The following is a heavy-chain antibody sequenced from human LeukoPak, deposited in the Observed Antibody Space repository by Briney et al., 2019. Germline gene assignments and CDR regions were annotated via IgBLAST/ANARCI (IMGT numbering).Heavy chain of an antibody. CDR2: INSDGSST. CDR1: GFTFSSYW. Sequence: GGSLRLSCAASGFTFSSYWMHWVRQAPGKGLVWVSRINSDGSSTSYADSVKGRFTISRDNAKNTLYLQMNSLRAEDTAVYCCARDRDSGSPEGDWFDPWGQGTLVTVSS. CDR3: ARDRDSGSPEGDWFDP. V-gene: IGHV3-74*01. D-gene: IGHD1-26*01. J-gene: IGHJ5*02.